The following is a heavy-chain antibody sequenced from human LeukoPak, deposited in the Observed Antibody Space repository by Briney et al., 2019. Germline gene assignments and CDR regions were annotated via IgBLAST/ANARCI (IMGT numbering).Heavy chain of an antibody. V-gene: IGHV3-66*01. D-gene: IGHD6-13*01. CDR3: ARGIGSNWYFDY. J-gene: IGHJ4*02. Sequence: GGSLRLSCAASGFTFNTYSMNWVRQAPGKGLEWVSVIYIGGTTSYADSAKGRFTISRDSSKNTLYLQMNSLRAEDTAVYYCARGIGSNWYFDYWGQGTLVTVSS. CDR2: IYIGGTT. CDR1: GFTFNTYS.